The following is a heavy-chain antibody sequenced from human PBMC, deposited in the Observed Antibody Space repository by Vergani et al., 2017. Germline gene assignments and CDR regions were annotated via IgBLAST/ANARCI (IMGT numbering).Heavy chain of an antibody. V-gene: IGHV4-61*02. J-gene: IGHJ6*03. CDR1: GASINNDFYY. CDR2: IYVSGIT. Sequence: QVQLQESGPGLVKPSQTLSLTCTVSGASINNDFYYWHWIRQPAGKGLEWIGRIYVSGITDYNSSLQSRVSMSVDTSKNQFSLTLTSVTAADTAVYYCARQKDYYMDVWGKGP. CDR3: ARQKDYYMDV.